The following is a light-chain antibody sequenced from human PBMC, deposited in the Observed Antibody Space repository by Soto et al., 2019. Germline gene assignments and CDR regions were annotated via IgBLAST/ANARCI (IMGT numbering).Light chain of an antibody. J-gene: IGLJ1*01. V-gene: IGLV2-11*01. CDR2: DVS. CDR1: SSDVGGYNY. Sequence: QSVLTQPRSVSGSPGQSVTISCTGTSSDVGGYNYVSWYQQHPGKAPKLMIYDVSKRPSGVPDRFSGFKSGNTASLTISGLQAEDEADYYCCSYAGSYTGVFGTGTKVTVL. CDR3: CSYAGSYTGV.